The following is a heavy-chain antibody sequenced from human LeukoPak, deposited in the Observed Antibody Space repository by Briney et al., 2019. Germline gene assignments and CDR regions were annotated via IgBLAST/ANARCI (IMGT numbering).Heavy chain of an antibody. Sequence: SETLSLTCAVSGGSISSGGYSWSWIPQPPGKGLEWIGYIYHSGNTYSDPSLKSRVTISVDRSKNQFSLKLSSVTAADTAVYCCARALRQQVGKDYYFGYWGQGTLVSVSS. CDR2: IYHSGNT. CDR3: ARALRQQVGKDYYFGY. D-gene: IGHD6-13*01. J-gene: IGHJ4*02. V-gene: IGHV4-30-2*01. CDR1: GGSISSGGYS.